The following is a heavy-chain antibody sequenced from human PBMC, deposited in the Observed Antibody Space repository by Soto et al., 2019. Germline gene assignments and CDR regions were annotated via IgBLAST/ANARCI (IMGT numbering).Heavy chain of an antibody. V-gene: IGHV1-69*02. Sequence: QVQLVQSGAEVKKPGSSVNVSCKASGGTFSSYTISWVRQAPGQGLEWMGRIIPILGIANYAQKFQGRVTFTADKSTSTAYMELSSLRSEDTAVYYCARGYSGYDCYYWGQGTLVTVSS. CDR3: ARGYSGYDCYY. CDR2: IIPILGIA. J-gene: IGHJ4*02. D-gene: IGHD5-12*01. CDR1: GGTFSSYT.